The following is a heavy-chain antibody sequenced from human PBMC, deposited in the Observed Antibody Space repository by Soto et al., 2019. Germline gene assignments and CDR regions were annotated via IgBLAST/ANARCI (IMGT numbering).Heavy chain of an antibody. CDR3: ARAKWELHNYFDY. CDR2: ISYDGSNK. CDR1: GFTFSSYA. Sequence: GGSLRLSCAASGFTFSSYAMHWVRQAPGKGLEWVAVISYDGSNKYYADSVKGRFTISRDNSKNTLYLQMNSLRAEDTAVYYCARAKWELHNYFDYWGQGTLVTVSS. J-gene: IGHJ4*02. V-gene: IGHV3-30-3*01. D-gene: IGHD1-26*01.